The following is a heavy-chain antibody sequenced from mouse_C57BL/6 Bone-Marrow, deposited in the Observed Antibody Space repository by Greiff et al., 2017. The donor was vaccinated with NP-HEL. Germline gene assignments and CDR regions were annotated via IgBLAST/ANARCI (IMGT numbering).Heavy chain of an antibody. D-gene: IGHD3-1*01. CDR3: AREGLGLYYFDY. Sequence: EVKLQESGPGLVKPSQSLSLTCSVTGYSITSGYYWNWIRQFPGNKLEWMGYISYDGSNNYNPSLKNRISITRDTSKNQFFLKLNSVTTEDTATYYCAREGLGLYYFDYWGQGTTLTVSS. CDR1: GYSITSGYY. J-gene: IGHJ2*01. V-gene: IGHV3-6*01. CDR2: ISYDGSN.